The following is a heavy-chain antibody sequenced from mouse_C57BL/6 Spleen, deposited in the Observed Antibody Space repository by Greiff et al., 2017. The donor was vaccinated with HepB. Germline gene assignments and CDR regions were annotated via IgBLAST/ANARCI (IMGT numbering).Heavy chain of an antibody. CDR3: ARGDYYGSGFDY. V-gene: IGHV1-55*01. Sequence: VQLQQPGAELVKPGASVKMSCKASGYTFTSYWITWVKQRPGQGLEWIGDIYPGSGSTNYNEKFKSKATLTVDTSSSTAYMQLSSLTSEDSAVYYRARGDYYGSGFDYWGQGTTLTVSS. CDR2: IYPGSGST. CDR1: GYTFTSYW. J-gene: IGHJ2*01. D-gene: IGHD1-1*01.